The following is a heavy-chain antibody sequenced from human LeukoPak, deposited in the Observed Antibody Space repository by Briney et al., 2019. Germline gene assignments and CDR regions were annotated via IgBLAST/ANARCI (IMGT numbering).Heavy chain of an antibody. V-gene: IGHV4-39*07. CDR3: ARVDPRFEIWYPIGLFDP. D-gene: IGHD2-8*01. CDR2: IYYSGST. CDR1: GGSISSSSYY. J-gene: IGHJ5*02. Sequence: PSETLSLTCAVSGGSISSSSYYWGWIRQPPGKGLEWIGSIYYSGSTYYNPSLKSRVTISVDTSKNQFSLKLSSVTAADTAVYYCARVDPRFEIWYPIGLFDPWGQGTLVTVSS.